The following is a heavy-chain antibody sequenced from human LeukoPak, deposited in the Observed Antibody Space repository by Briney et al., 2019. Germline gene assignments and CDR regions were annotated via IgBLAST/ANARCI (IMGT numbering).Heavy chain of an antibody. CDR2: IYYDGSNE. D-gene: IGHD6-19*01. V-gene: IGHV3-33*06. CDR3: AKEREYGSGWYIQGTFDY. Sequence: GGSLRLXCAASGFSFSNYGMHWVRRAPGKGLEWVAVIYYDGSNEYYADSVKGRFTISRDNSKNTLFLQMNSLRAEDTAVYYCAKEREYGSGWYIQGTFDYWGQGTLVTVSS. J-gene: IGHJ4*02. CDR1: GFSFSNYG.